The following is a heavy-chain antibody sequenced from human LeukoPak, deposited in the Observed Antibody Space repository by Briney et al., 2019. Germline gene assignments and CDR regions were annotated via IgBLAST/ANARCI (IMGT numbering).Heavy chain of an antibody. CDR1: GYTFTSYA. J-gene: IGHJ4*02. CDR2: INAGNGNT. CDR3: ARSGSVVDTAIFDY. V-gene: IGHV1-3*01. Sequence: ASVKVSCKASGYTFTSYAIHWMRQAPGQRLEWMGWINAGNGNTKYSQKFQGRVTITRDTSASTAYMELSSLRSEDTAVYYCARSGSVVDTAIFDYWGQGTLVTVSS. D-gene: IGHD5-18*01.